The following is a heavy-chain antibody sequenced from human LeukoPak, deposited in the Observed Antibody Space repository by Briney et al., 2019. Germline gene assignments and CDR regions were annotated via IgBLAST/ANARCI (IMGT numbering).Heavy chain of an antibody. CDR1: GFTFSSYA. CDR3: AKDQATIFGVVPAFDY. J-gene: IGHJ4*02. D-gene: IGHD3-3*01. CDR2: ISGSGGGT. V-gene: IGHV3-23*01. Sequence: TGGSLRLSCAASGFTFSSYATSWVRQAPGKGLEWFSAISGSGGGTYYADSLRGRFTIPRDNSKNTLYLQMNSLRAEDTAVCYCAKDQATIFGVVPAFDYWGQGTLVTVSS.